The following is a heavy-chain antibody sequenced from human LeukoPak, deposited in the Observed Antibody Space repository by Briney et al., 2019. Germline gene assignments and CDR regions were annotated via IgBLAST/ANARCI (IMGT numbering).Heavy chain of an antibody. CDR1: GFTFSSYW. D-gene: IGHD2-15*01. V-gene: IGHV3-7*01. J-gene: IGHJ5*02. Sequence: GGSLRLSCAASGFTFSSYWMSWVRQAPGKGLEWVANIKQDGSEKYYVDSVKGRFTISRDNAKNSLYLQMNSLRAEDTAVYYCAREDCSGGSCYYDENGFDPWGQGTLVTVSS. CDR3: AREDCSGGSCYYDENGFDP. CDR2: IKQDGSEK.